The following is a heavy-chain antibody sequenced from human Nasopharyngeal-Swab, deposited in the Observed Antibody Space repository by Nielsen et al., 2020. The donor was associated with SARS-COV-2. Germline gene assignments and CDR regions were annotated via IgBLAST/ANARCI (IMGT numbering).Heavy chain of an antibody. J-gene: IGHJ6*02. Sequence: SQTLSLTCAAYGGSFSDFHWSWVRQPPGKELERIGEINHSGSTNYNPSLKSRVTISVDTSKNQFYLKLNSVTAADTAVYYCAREEYFYDSSGPSYFYYGMDVWGQGTTVTVSS. CDR2: INHSGST. D-gene: IGHD3-22*01. CDR3: AREEYFYDSSGPSYFYYGMDV. CDR1: GGSFSDFH. V-gene: IGHV4-34*01.